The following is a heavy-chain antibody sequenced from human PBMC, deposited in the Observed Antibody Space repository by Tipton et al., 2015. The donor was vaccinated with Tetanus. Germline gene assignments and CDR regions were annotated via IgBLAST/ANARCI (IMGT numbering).Heavy chain of an antibody. Sequence: LEWVSLIYSGGNTYYADSVKGRFTISRDNSKNTLYLQMNSLRAEDTAVYYCNGGGTRAYFDYWGQGTLVTVSS. CDR2: IYSGGNT. V-gene: IGHV3-53*01. CDR3: NGGGTRAYFDY. J-gene: IGHJ4*02. D-gene: IGHD2-15*01.